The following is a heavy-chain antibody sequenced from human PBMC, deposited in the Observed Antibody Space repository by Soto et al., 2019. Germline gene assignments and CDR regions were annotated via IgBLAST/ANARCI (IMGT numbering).Heavy chain of an antibody. CDR2: ISYDGSNK. J-gene: IGHJ4*02. CDR1: GFTFSSYG. D-gene: IGHD3-22*01. CDR3: AKDTYYYDSSGYYRDY. Sequence: QPGGSLRLSCAASGFTFSSYGMHWVRQAPGKGLEWVAVISYDGSNKYYADSVKGRFTISRDNSKNTLYLQMNSLRAEDTAVYYCAKDTYYYDSSGYYRDYWGQGTLVTVSS. V-gene: IGHV3-30*18.